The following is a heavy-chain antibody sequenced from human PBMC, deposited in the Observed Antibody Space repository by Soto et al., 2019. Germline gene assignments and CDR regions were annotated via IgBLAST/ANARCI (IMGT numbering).Heavy chain of an antibody. D-gene: IGHD3-9*01. J-gene: IGHJ4*02. CDR2: INPNSGDT. CDR3: ARVFNYYIDVGALDY. Sequence: QVQLVQSGAELKKPGASVKVSCKASGYTFTGYFLHWVRQAPGQGLEWMGWINPNSGDTNYAQKFQGRVTMTRDTSINTAYMELSRLRSDDTAVYYCARVFNYYIDVGALDYWGQGTLVTVSS. V-gene: IGHV1-2*02. CDR1: GYTFTGYF.